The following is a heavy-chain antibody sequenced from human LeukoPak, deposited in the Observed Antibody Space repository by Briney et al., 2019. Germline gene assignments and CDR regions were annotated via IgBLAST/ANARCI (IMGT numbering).Heavy chain of an antibody. CDR1: GYTLTSYA. CDR2: INTNTGNP. Sequence: ASVKVSCKASGYTLTSYAMNWVRQAPGQGLEWMGWINTNTGNPTYAQGFTGRFVFSLDTSVSTAYLQISSLKAEDTAVYYCARDPEGYCTNGVCFFVYWGQGTLVTVSS. CDR3: ARDPEGYCTNGVCFFVY. J-gene: IGHJ4*02. D-gene: IGHD2-8*01. V-gene: IGHV7-4-1*02.